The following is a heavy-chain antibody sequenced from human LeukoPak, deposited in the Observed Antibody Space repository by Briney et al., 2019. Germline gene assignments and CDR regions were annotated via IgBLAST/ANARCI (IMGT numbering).Heavy chain of an antibody. Sequence: SETLSLTCTVSGGSISSYYWSWIRQPPGKGLEWIGYIYYSGSTNYNPSLKSRVTISVDTSKNQFSLKLSSVTAADTAVYYCASAVGYCSSTSCAAGGASRNWFDPWGQGTLVTVSS. CDR2: IYYSGST. J-gene: IGHJ5*02. CDR1: GGSISSYY. CDR3: ASAVGYCSSTSCAAGGASRNWFDP. V-gene: IGHV4-59*01. D-gene: IGHD2-2*01.